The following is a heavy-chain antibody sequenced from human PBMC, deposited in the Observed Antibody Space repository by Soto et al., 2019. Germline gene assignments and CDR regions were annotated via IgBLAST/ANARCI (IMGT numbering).Heavy chain of an antibody. J-gene: IGHJ5*02. CDR3: ARVYSAGVSWYNRFDP. V-gene: IGHV1-18*04. CDR1: GYTFSRYG. CDR2: ISVFTGTT. Sequence: ASVKVSCKASGYTFSRYGISWVRQVPGQGLEWMGWISVFTGTTNYAQKFQGRVTMTTDTSTTTASMELRDLRSDDTALYYCARVYSAGVSWYNRFDPWGQGTLVTVSS. D-gene: IGHD2-8*01.